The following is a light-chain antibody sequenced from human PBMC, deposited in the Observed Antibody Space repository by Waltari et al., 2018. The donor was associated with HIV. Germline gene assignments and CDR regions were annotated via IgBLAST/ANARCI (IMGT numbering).Light chain of an antibody. CDR3: QQLNSYPTT. CDR2: AAS. Sequence: DIQLTQSPSFLSASVGDRVTITCRASQGINTYLAWYQQKPGKTPKLLISAASTLQTAVPSRFSGRGSGTQFTLTISSLQPEDFATYYCQQLNSYPTTFGGGTKVEIK. CDR1: QGINTY. J-gene: IGKJ4*01. V-gene: IGKV1-9*01.